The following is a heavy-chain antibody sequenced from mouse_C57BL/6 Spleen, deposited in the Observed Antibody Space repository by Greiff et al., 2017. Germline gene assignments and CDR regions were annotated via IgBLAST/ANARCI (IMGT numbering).Heavy chain of an antibody. V-gene: IGHV1-80*01. D-gene: IGHD1-1*01. J-gene: IGHJ2*01. Sequence: LEESGAGLVKPGASVKISCKASGYAFSSYWMNWVKQRPGKGLEWIGQIYPGDGDTNYNGQFQGKATLTADKSSSTAYMQLSSLTSEDSAVYFCARGVTTVVDDYFDYWGQGTTLTVSS. CDR2: IYPGDGDT. CDR3: ARGVTTVVDDYFDY. CDR1: GYAFSSYW.